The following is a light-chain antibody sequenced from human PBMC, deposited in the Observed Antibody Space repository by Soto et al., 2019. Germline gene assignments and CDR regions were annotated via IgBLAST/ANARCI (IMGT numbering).Light chain of an antibody. V-gene: IGKV1-39*01. Sequence: DIQMTQSPSSLSASVGDRVSITCRASQSIANYLNWYQQTPGKAPKLLIFAASSLQSGVPSRFSGSGSGTDFTLTITSLQPEDFATYYCQQSYGTTWSFGQGTKVEVK. CDR3: QQSYGTTWS. CDR2: AAS. CDR1: QSIANY. J-gene: IGKJ1*01.